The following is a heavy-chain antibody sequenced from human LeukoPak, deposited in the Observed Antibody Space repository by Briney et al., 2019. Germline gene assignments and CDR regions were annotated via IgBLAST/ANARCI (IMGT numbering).Heavy chain of an antibody. V-gene: IGHV3-11*04. CDR2: ISSSGSTI. D-gene: IGHD1-7*01. J-gene: IGHJ4*02. CDR3: ARDLRQAGTTPHLSGTPSFDY. Sequence: PGGSLRLSCAASGFTFSDYYMSWIRQAPGKGLEWVSYISSSGSTIYYADSVKGRFTISRDNAKNSLYLQMNSLRAEDTAVYYCARDLRQAGTTPHLSGTPSFDYWGQGTLVTVSS. CDR1: GFTFSDYY.